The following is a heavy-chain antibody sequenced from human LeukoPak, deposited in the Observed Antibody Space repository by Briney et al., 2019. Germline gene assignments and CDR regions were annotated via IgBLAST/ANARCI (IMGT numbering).Heavy chain of an antibody. D-gene: IGHD1-26*01. V-gene: IGHV3-7*01. Sequence: GGSLRLSCAASGFTFSSYWMSWVRQAPGKGLEWVANIKQDGSEKYYVDSVKGRFTISRDNAKNSLYLQMNSLRAEDTAVYHCARQETSSYNGAFDIWGQGTMVTVSS. CDR1: GFTFSSYW. CDR3: ARQETSSYNGAFDI. J-gene: IGHJ3*02. CDR2: IKQDGSEK.